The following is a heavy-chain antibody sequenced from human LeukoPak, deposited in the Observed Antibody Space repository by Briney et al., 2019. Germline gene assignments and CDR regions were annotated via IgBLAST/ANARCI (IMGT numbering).Heavy chain of an antibody. V-gene: IGHV3-30-3*01. D-gene: IGHD3-3*01. Sequence: GGSLRLSCAASGFTFSSYVMHWVRQAPGRGLEWVAIISSGGSNIYYADSVKGRFTISRDNSKNTLYLEMNSLRAEDTTVYYCARGHEADNFWSGYYANWFDPWGQGTLVTVSS. CDR1: GFTFSSYV. CDR2: ISSGGSNI. J-gene: IGHJ5*02. CDR3: ARGHEADNFWSGYYANWFDP.